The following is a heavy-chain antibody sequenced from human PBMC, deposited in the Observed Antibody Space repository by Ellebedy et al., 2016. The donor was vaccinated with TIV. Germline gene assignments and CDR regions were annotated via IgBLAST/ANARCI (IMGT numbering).Heavy chain of an antibody. CDR2: FSKSGST. D-gene: IGHD4-17*01. J-gene: IGHJ5*02. CDR1: GDSISSSVYY. Sequence: MPGGSLRLSCTVSGDSISSSVYYWGWIRKPPGKGLEWIGSFSKSGSTYYNTSLTSRVTISVDTSNNQFSLKLSSVTAADTAIFYCARHSTVTTIGTWGQGALVTVSS. V-gene: IGHV4-39*01. CDR3: ARHSTVTTIGT.